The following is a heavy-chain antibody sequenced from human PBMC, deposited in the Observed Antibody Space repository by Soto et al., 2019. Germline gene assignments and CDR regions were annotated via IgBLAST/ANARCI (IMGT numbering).Heavy chain of an antibody. CDR2: IIPIFGTA. Sequence: ASVKVSCKASGGTFSSYAISWVRQAPGQGLEWMGGIIPIFGTANYAQKFQGRVTITADESTSTAYMELSSLRSEDTAVYYCASVIRGYCSSTSCPPDYYYGMDVWGQGTTVTVSS. V-gene: IGHV1-69*13. CDR1: GGTFSSYA. CDR3: ASVIRGYCSSTSCPPDYYYGMDV. D-gene: IGHD2-2*01. J-gene: IGHJ6*02.